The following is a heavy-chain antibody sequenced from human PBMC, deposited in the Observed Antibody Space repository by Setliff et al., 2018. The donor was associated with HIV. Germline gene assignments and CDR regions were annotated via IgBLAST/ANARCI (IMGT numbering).Heavy chain of an antibody. V-gene: IGHV3-7*01. D-gene: IGHD3-16*01. J-gene: IGHJ3*02. Sequence: LRLTCAASGFTFSNYWMSWVRQTPGKGLEWVANIKPDGSEKYYVDSVKGRFTISRDNAENSLYLQMNSLRAEDTAVYYCARDYVWGRRAFDIWGPGTMVTVSS. CDR3: ARDYVWGRRAFDI. CDR1: GFTFSNYW. CDR2: IKPDGSEK.